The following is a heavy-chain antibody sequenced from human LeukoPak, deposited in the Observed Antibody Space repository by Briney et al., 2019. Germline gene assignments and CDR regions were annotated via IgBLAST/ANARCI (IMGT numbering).Heavy chain of an antibody. CDR3: ATRATMTDDAFDI. J-gene: IGHJ3*02. D-gene: IGHD3-22*01. V-gene: IGHV4-59*01. Sequence: SETLSLTCTVSGGSISSYYWSWIRQPPGKGLEWIGYIYYSGSTNYNPSLKSRVTISVDTSKNQFSLKLSSVTAADTAVYYCATRATMTDDAFDIWGQGTMATVSS. CDR2: IYYSGST. CDR1: GGSISSYY.